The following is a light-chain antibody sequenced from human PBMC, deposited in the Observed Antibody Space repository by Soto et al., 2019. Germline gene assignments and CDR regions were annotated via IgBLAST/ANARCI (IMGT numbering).Light chain of an antibody. CDR3: QQYNNWPPE. CDR1: QSVSSN. CDR2: GAS. J-gene: IGKJ1*01. Sequence: EVVMTQSLATLSVYPGERATLSCRASQSVSSNLAWYQQKPGQAPRLLIYGASTRATGIPARFSGSGSGTEFTLTISSLQSEDFAVYYCQQYNNWPPEFGQGSMA. V-gene: IGKV3-15*01.